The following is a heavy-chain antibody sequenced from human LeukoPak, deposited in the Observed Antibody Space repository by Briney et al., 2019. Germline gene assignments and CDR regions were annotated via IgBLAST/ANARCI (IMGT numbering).Heavy chain of an antibody. CDR3: ARDSGDLFDY. V-gene: IGHV4-31*03. CDR2: IYYSGTT. CDR1: GGPISSGGYY. J-gene: IGHJ4*02. Sequence: SETLSLTCTVSGGPISSGGYYWSWIRQHPGKGLEWIGYIYYSGTTYYNPSLKSRVTISVDTSKNQFSLKLSSVTAADTAVYYCARDSGDLFDYWGQGTLVTVSS. D-gene: IGHD2-21*02.